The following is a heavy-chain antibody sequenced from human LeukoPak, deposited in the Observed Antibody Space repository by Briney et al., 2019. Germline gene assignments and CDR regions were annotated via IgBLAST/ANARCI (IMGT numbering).Heavy chain of an antibody. J-gene: IGHJ4*02. V-gene: IGHV3-23*01. D-gene: IGHD3-22*01. Sequence: GGSLRLSCAASGFTFSSYAMSWVRQAPGKGLEWVSAISGNGGSTYYADSVKGRFTISRDNSKNTLYLQMNSLRAEDTAVYYCAKVMIVVVITTTGCFDYWGQGTLVTVSS. CDR1: GFTFSSYA. CDR2: ISGNGGST. CDR3: AKVMIVVVITTTGCFDY.